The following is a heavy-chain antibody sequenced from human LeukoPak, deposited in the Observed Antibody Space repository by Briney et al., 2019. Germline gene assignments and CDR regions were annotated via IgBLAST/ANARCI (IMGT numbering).Heavy chain of an antibody. Sequence: GGSLRLSCAASGFTFSNAWMSWVRQAPGKGLEWVAVISYDGSNKYYADSVKGRFTISRDNSKNTLYLQMNSLRAEDTAVYYCASSNWFDPWGQGTLVTVSS. CDR2: ISYDGSNK. J-gene: IGHJ5*02. V-gene: IGHV3-30-3*01. CDR3: ASSNWFDP. CDR1: GFTFSNAW.